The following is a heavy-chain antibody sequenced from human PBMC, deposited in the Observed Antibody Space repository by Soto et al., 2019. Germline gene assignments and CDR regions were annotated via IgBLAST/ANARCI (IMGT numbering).Heavy chain of an antibody. CDR2: IFDSGTT. J-gene: IGHJ4*02. V-gene: IGHV4-30-4*01. CDR1: GGSITSDYSC. Sequence: SETLSLTCTVSGGSITSDYSCWSWIRQPPGEGLEWIGHIFDSGTTYTNPSLRSQVAISLDTSKNHFSLTLSSVTAADTAVYYCARGPSADKVHYWGQAALVTLSS. CDR3: ARGPSADKVHY.